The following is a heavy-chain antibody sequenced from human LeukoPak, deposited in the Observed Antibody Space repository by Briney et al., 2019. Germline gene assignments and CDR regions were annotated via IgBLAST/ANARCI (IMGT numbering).Heavy chain of an antibody. CDR3: ARLSGRDY. D-gene: IGHD1-26*01. V-gene: IGHV4-34*01. J-gene: IGHJ4*02. CDR1: GGSFSGYY. CDR2: INHSGST. Sequence: SVTLSLTCAVYGGSFSGYYWSWIRQPPGKGLEWIGEINHSGSTNYNPSLKSRVTISVDTSKNQFSLKLSSVTAADTAVYYCARLSGRDYWGQGTLVTVSS.